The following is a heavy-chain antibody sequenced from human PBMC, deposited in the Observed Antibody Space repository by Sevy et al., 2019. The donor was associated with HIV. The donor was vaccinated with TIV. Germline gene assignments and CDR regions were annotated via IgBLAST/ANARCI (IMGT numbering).Heavy chain of an antibody. Sequence: SETLSLTCTVSGGSISSYYWSWIRQPPGKGLEWIGYIYYSGSTNYNPSLKSRVTISVDTSKNQFSLKLSTVTAADTAVYYCAGEVWFGEVGYYYYYGMDVWGQGTTVTVSS. CDR1: GGSISSYY. V-gene: IGHV4-59*13. D-gene: IGHD3-10*01. CDR3: AGEVWFGEVGYYYYYGMDV. J-gene: IGHJ6*02. CDR2: IYYSGST.